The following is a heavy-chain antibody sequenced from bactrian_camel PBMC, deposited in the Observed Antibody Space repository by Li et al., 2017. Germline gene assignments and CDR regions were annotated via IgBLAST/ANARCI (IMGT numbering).Heavy chain of an antibody. CDR2: IYSGGGSG. V-gene: IGHV3S1*01. CDR1: GYTFSRGC. Sequence: HVQLVESGGESVQAGGSLRLSCDTSGYTFSRGCAAWFRQAPGKEREGVAVIYSGGGSGYYADSVKGRFTISADKSKTTVYLEMNSLKPEDTAMYYCAQGARKWQGGTWSCPAPLDMRNWGAGTQVTVS. J-gene: IGHJ4*01. D-gene: IGHD2*01.